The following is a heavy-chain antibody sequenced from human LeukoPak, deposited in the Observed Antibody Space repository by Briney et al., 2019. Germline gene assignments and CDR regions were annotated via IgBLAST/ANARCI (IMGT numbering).Heavy chain of an antibody. D-gene: IGHD3-22*01. V-gene: IGHV1-69*13. CDR1: GGTFSSYA. CDR3: ARDRPSLTTYYYDSSGSLGDAFDI. Sequence: SVKVSCKASGGTFSSYAISWVRQAPGQGLEWMGGIIPIFGTANYAQKFQGRVTITADESTSTAYMELSSLRSEDTAVYYCARDRPSLTTYYYDSSGSLGDAFDIWGQGTMVTVSS. CDR2: IIPIFGTA. J-gene: IGHJ3*02.